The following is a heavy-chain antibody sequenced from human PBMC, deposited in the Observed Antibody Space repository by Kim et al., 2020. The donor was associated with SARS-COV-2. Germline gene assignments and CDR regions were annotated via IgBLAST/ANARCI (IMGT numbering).Heavy chain of an antibody. CDR1: AFTFSSHA. CDR3: ARDAVLYGWGSFPDIDH. Sequence: GGSLRLSCTASAFTFSSHAMHWVRQAPGKGLEWVAVISYDGSNEYYADSVKGRLTISRDNSKNTLYLQVNSLRSEDTAMYYCARDAVLYGWGSFPDIDHWGQGTLVTVSS. V-gene: IGHV3-30-3*01. CDR2: ISYDGSNE. J-gene: IGHJ4*02. D-gene: IGHD3-10*01.